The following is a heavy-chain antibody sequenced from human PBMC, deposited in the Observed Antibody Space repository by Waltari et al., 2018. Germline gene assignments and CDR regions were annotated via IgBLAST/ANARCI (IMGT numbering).Heavy chain of an antibody. CDR1: GASITSTKPY. Sequence: QLQLQESGPGLVKPSETLSLTCSVSGASITSTKPYWGWIRQPPGQGLEWIETISYNGAPYSSPSLRGRVTVSRDTSMNYVSLKLGSVTAADTAVYYCATYIGASVGTAAFDVWGQGTMVTVSS. J-gene: IGHJ3*01. CDR3: ATYIGASVGTAAFDV. D-gene: IGHD5-12*01. V-gene: IGHV4-39*02. CDR2: ISYNGAP.